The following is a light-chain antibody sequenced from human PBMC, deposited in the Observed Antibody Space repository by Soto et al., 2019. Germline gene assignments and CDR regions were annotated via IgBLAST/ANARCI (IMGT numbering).Light chain of an antibody. J-gene: IGLJ2*01. Sequence: QPVLTQPPSASGTPGQRVAISCSGSSPNIGSNFAYWYQQLPGTAPKLLILRNNQRPSGVPDRFSGSKSGTSASLAISGLRSEDEADYYCAAWDDSLKSVVFGGGTKVTVL. CDR1: SPNIGSNF. CDR3: AAWDDSLKSVV. CDR2: RNN. V-gene: IGLV1-47*01.